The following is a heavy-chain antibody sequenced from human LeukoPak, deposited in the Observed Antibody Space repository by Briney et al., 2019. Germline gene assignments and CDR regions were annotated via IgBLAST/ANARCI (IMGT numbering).Heavy chain of an antibody. CDR3: ASGVYIAAALYGY. V-gene: IGHV4-59*01. J-gene: IGHJ4*02. Sequence: SETLSLTCTVSGGSISSYYWSWIRQPPGKGLEWIGYIYYSGTTNYNPSLKSRVTISVDTSKNQFSLKLNSVTAADTAVYYCASGVYIAAALYGYWGQGTLVTVSS. CDR1: GGSISSYY. CDR2: IYYSGTT. D-gene: IGHD6-13*01.